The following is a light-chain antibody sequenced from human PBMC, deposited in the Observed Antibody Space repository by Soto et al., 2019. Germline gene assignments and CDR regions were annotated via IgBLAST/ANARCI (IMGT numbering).Light chain of an antibody. J-gene: IGKJ1*01. CDR3: QQYYSYPWT. CDR2: AAS. Sequence: IRMTQSPSSFSASTGDRVTITCRASQGISSYLAWYQQKPGKAPKLLIYAASTLQSGVPSRFSGSGSGTDFTLTISCLQSEDFATYYCQQYYSYPWTFGQGTKVDIK. CDR1: QGISSY. V-gene: IGKV1-8*01.